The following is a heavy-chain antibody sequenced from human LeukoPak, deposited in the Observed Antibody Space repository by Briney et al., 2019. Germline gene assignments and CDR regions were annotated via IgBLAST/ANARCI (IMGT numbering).Heavy chain of an antibody. V-gene: IGHV3-23*01. Sequence: GRSLRLSCAASGFTFSSYAMSWVRQAPGKGLEWVSAISGSGGSTYYADSVKGRFTISRDNSKNTLYLQMNSLRAEDTAIYYCTRVGYIDEGIDYWGQGTLVTVSS. CDR1: GFTFSSYA. J-gene: IGHJ4*02. CDR2: ISGSGGST. D-gene: IGHD5-24*01. CDR3: TRVGYIDEGIDY.